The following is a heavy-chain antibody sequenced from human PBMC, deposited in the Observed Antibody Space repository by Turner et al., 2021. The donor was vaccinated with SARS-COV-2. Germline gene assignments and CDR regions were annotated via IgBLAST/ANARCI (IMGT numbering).Heavy chain of an antibody. CDR3: ARARGSTYYSAFDY. D-gene: IGHD3-3*01. CDR2: ISYDGSNK. V-gene: IGHV3-30-3*01. Sequence: QVQLVESGGGVVQPGRSLRLSCAASGFTFSTYAMHWVRQAPGKGLEWVAGISYDGSNKYYADSVKGRFTISRDNSKNTLYLQMNSLRAEETAVYYCARARGSTYYSAFDYWGQETLVTVSS. J-gene: IGHJ4*02. CDR1: GFTFSTYA.